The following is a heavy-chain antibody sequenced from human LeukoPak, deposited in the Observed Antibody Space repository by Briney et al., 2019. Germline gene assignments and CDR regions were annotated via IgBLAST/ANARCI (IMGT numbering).Heavy chain of an antibody. D-gene: IGHD3-9*01. Sequence: GSSVKVSCKASGGTFSSYAISWVRQAPGQGLEWMGRIIPILGIANYAQKFQGRVTITADKSTSTAYMELSSLRSEDTAVYYCARDLPYYDILTGYYRNNWFDPWGQGTLVTVSS. CDR1: GGTFSSYA. CDR2: IIPILGIA. V-gene: IGHV1-69*04. CDR3: ARDLPYYDILTGYYRNNWFDP. J-gene: IGHJ5*02.